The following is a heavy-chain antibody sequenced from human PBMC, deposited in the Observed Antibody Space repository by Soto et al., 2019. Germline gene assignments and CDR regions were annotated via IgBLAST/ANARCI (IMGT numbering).Heavy chain of an antibody. CDR3: AREVDDWNDVFGQNWFDP. CDR1: GGTFTSYY. D-gene: IGHD1-1*01. J-gene: IGHJ5*02. Sequence: ASVKVSCKASGGTFTSYYMHWVRQAPGQGLEWMGIINPSGGSTSYAQKFQGRVTMTRDTSTSTVYMELSSLRSEDTAVYYCAREVDDWNDVFGQNWFDPWGQGTLVTVSS. CDR2: INPSGGST. V-gene: IGHV1-46*01.